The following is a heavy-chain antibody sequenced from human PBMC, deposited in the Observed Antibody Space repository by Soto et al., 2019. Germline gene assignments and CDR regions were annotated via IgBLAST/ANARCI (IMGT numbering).Heavy chain of an antibody. CDR2: TIPAFGTA. J-gene: IGHJ4*02. V-gene: IGHV1-69*06. Sequence: QVHLVQSGAEVKSPGSAVKVSCKVSGAGDTFSNYGLNWMRQAPGQGLEWMGGTIPAFGTANYAQKFQGRVTITAYTSTTTAYMELSSLRSDDTAVYYCWRHDNTALPPLDSWGQGTLVSVSS. CDR1: GAGDTFSNYG. D-gene: IGHD1-1*01. CDR3: WRHDNTALPPLDS.